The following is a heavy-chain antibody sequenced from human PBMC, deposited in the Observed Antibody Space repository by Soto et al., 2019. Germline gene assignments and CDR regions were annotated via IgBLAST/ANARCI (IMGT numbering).Heavy chain of an antibody. V-gene: IGHV3-23*01. Sequence: GGSLRLSCAASGFTFSNYAMTWVRQSPGKGLEWVSIITSSGSSTHFADSVKGRFTISRDNSKNTLYLQMNTLRAEDTAVYYCAKGMATILGSFDSWGQGTQVTV. CDR2: ITSSGSST. CDR1: GFTFSNYA. D-gene: IGHD5-12*01. J-gene: IGHJ5*01. CDR3: AKGMATILGSFDS.